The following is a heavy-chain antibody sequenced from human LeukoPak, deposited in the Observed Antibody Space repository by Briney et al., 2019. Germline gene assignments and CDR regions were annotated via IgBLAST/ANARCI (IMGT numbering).Heavy chain of an antibody. V-gene: IGHV4-59*01. CDR2: ILYSGST. Sequence: PSETLSLTCTVSGVSISNYYWSWIRQPPGKGLEWIGYILYSGSTTYNPSLKSRVTISVDTSKNQFSLKLSSVAAADTAVYYCARGFAYGDTGSFDYWGQGTLVTVSS. D-gene: IGHD4-17*01. J-gene: IGHJ4*02. CDR1: GVSISNYY. CDR3: ARGFAYGDTGSFDY.